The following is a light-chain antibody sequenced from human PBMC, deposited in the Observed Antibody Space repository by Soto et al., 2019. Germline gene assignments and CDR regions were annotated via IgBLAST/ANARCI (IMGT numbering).Light chain of an antibody. J-gene: IGLJ1*01. CDR3: VSYDGTPSGV. CDR2: GND. Sequence: QSVLTQPPSVSGAPGQRVTISCTGSTSTVGALYDVHWYQQLPGAAPKLLIYGNDNRPSGVPDRFSGSRSGNSASLVINGLQTEAEANYYCVSYDGTPSGVFGNGTKVTV. V-gene: IGLV1-40*01. CDR1: TSTVGALYD.